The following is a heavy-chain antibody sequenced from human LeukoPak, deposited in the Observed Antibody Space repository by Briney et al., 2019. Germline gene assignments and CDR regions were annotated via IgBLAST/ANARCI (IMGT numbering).Heavy chain of an antibody. Sequence: GRSLRLSCAASGFTFDDYAMHWVRQAPGKGLEWVSGISWNSGSIGYADSVKGRFTISRDNAKNTLYLQMNSLRAEDTAVYYCANGALSIVGATAWDYWGQGTLVTVSS. D-gene: IGHD1-26*01. J-gene: IGHJ4*02. CDR2: ISWNSGSI. CDR3: ANGALSIVGATAWDY. CDR1: GFTFDDYA. V-gene: IGHV3-9*01.